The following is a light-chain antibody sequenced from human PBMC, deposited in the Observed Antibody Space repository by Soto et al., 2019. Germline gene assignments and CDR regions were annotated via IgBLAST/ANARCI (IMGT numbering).Light chain of an antibody. CDR2: GAS. Sequence: EIVLTQSPGTLSLSPGERATLSCRASQSVSSNYLAWYQQKPGQAPSLLIYGASSRATGIPDRFSGSGSGTDFTLTISRLEPEDFAVYYCQQYGTSPRTLGQGTKVDIK. CDR1: QSVSSNY. V-gene: IGKV3-20*01. J-gene: IGKJ1*01. CDR3: QQYGTSPRT.